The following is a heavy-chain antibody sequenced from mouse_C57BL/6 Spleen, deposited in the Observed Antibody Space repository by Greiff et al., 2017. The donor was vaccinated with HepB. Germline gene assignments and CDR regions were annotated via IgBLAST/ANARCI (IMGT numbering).Heavy chain of an antibody. V-gene: IGHV5-16*01. CDR2: INYDGSST. Sequence: EVQVVESEGGLVQPGSSMKLSCTASGFTFSDYYMAWVRQVPEKGLEWVANINYDGSSTYYLDSLKSRFIISRDNAKNILYLQMSSLKSEDTATYYCARGRGNYGSSPFDYWGQGTTLTVSS. CDR1: GFTFSDYY. J-gene: IGHJ2*01. CDR3: ARGRGNYGSSPFDY. D-gene: IGHD1-1*01.